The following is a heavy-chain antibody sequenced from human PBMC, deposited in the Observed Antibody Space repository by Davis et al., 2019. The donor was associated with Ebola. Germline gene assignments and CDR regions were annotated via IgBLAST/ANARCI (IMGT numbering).Heavy chain of an antibody. Sequence: GESLKISCAASGFTLSSYSMNWVRQAPGKGLEWVANIKQDGSEKYYVDSVKGRFTISRDNAKNSLYLQMNSLRAEDTAVYYCARAGIVATGMDVWGQGTTVTVSS. CDR3: ARAGIVATGMDV. V-gene: IGHV3-7*01. D-gene: IGHD5-12*01. CDR2: IKQDGSEK. CDR1: GFTLSSYS. J-gene: IGHJ6*02.